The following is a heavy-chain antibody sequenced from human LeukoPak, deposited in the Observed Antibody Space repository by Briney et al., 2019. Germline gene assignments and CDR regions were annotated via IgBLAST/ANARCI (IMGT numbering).Heavy chain of an antibody. CDR3: AKGSGSYFPFDY. CDR1: GFPFNSYA. CDR2: ISGSGGNT. V-gene: IGHV3-23*01. J-gene: IGHJ4*02. D-gene: IGHD1-26*01. Sequence: PGAALGLSCAASGFPFNSYAMSLVRPAPRKGLEWVSAISGSGGNTYYADSVKGRFTISRDNSKNTLYLQMNSLRAEDTAVYYCAKGSGSYFPFDYWGQGTLVTVSS.